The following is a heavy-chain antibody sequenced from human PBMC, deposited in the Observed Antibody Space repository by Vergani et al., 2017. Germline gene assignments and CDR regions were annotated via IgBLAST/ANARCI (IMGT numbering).Heavy chain of an antibody. CDR3: ARDGGRGHPADY. V-gene: IGHV3-33*01. CDR1: GFTFSSYG. J-gene: IGHJ4*02. Sequence: VQLVESGGGVVQPGRSLRLSCAASGFTFSSYGMHWVRQAPGKGLEWVAVIWYDGSNKYYADSVKGRFTISRDNSKNTLYLQMNSLRAEDTAAYYCARDGGRGHPADYWGQGTLVTVSS. CDR2: IWYDGSNK. D-gene: IGHD3-16*01.